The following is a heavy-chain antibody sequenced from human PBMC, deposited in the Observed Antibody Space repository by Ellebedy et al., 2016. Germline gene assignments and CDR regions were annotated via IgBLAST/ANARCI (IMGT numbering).Heavy chain of an antibody. CDR3: AKAGQIGYCSGGSCYPPVD. CDR2: ISGSGGGT. D-gene: IGHD2-15*01. V-gene: IGHV3-23*01. J-gene: IGHJ4*02. CDR1: GFTFSSYA. Sequence: GESLKISCAASGFTFSSYAMSWVRQAPGKGLEWVSAISGSGGGTYYADSVKGRFTISRDNSKNTLYLQMNSLRAEDTAVYYCAKAGQIGYCSGGSCYPPVDWGQGTLVTVSS.